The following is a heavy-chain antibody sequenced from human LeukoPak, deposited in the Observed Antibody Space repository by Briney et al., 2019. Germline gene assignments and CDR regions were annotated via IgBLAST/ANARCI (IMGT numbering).Heavy chain of an antibody. CDR2: IRSKTVGGTT. D-gene: IGHD1-20*01. J-gene: IGHJ4*02. CDR1: GFIFTNAW. CDR3: TTDRGISGTTDLDY. V-gene: IGHV3-15*01. Sequence: GGSLRLSCAASGFIFTNAWMSWVRQTPGKGLERVGRIRSKTVGGTTDYAAPVKGRFTVSRDDSKNTFYLEMNSLKTEDTAVYYCTTDRGISGTTDLDYWGQGTLVTVSS.